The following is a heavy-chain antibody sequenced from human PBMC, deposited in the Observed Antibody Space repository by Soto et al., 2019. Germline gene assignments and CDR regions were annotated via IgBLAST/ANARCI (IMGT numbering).Heavy chain of an antibody. Sequence: QVQLVESGGGVVQPGRSLRLSCAASGFTFSSYGMHWVRQAPGKGLEWVAVIWYDGSNKYYADSVKGRFTISRDNSKNTLYLQMNRLRAEDTAVYYCARDRAMVRGVILDYWGQGTLVTVSS. CDR1: GFTFSSYG. J-gene: IGHJ4*02. CDR2: IWYDGSNK. D-gene: IGHD3-10*01. CDR3: ARDRAMVRGVILDY. V-gene: IGHV3-33*01.